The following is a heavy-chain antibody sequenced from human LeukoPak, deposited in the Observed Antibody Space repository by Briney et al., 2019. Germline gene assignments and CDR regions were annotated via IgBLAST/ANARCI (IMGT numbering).Heavy chain of an antibody. CDR3: ARADCSSSSCYEFDY. CDR2: IRSSGSIK. D-gene: IGHD2-2*01. CDR1: GFTFSDYY. Sequence: GGSLRLSCAAPGFTFSDYYMSRIRQAPGKGLEWVSYIRSSGSIKFYADSVRGRFTISRDNAKNSLYLQMNSLRAEDTAVYYCARADCSSSSCYEFDYWGQGTLVTVSS. J-gene: IGHJ4*02. V-gene: IGHV3-11*04.